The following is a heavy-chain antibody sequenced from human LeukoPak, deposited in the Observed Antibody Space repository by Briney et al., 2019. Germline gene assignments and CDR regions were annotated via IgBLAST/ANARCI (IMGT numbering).Heavy chain of an antibody. CDR1: RYTFTSYY. CDR2: INPSEGST. J-gene: IGHJ1*01. D-gene: IGHD6-19*01. Sequence: ASVNVSYKAFRYTFTSYYMHWVPQAPGQGREWMGIINPSEGSTSYAQKFGGRVIMTRDKSTSTVYMELSSLRSEDTAVYYCARAAHLAVAGPPLLWCWGQGTLVTVAS. CDR3: ARAAHLAVAGPPLLWC. V-gene: IGHV1-46*01.